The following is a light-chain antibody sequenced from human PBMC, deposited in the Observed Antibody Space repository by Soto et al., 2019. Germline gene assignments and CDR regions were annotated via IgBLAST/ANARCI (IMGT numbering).Light chain of an antibody. CDR1: QSLNSGH. CDR3: QQYGSAPFI. J-gene: IGKJ3*01. Sequence: EIVLTQFPGTLSLAPGERATLSCRASQSLNSGHLAWYQQKPGQAPRLLIYAASSRATGIPDRFVGSGSGTDFTLTISRLEAEDLGVYHCQQYGSAPFIFGPGTKVDIK. V-gene: IGKV3-20*01. CDR2: AAS.